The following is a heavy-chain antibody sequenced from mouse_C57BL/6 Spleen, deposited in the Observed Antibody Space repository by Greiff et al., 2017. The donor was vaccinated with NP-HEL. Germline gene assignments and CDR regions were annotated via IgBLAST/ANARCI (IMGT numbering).Heavy chain of an antibody. CDR2: IYPGDGDT. V-gene: IGHV1-82*01. J-gene: IGHJ4*01. Sequence: QVQLQQPGPELVKPGASVKISCKASGYAFSSSWMNWVKQRPGKGLEWIGRIYPGDGDTNYNGKFKGKATLTADKSSSTAYMQLSSLTSEDSAVYFCARAQGTGAMDYWGQGTSVTVSS. CDR3: ARAQGTGAMDY. CDR1: GYAFSSSW. D-gene: IGHD3-3*01.